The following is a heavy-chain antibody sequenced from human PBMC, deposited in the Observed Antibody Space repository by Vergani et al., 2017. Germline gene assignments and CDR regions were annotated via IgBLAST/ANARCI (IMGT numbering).Heavy chain of an antibody. CDR1: GYTFTSYD. CDR3: ARRPKYSSSFYYYYYYMDV. Sequence: QVQLVQSGAEVKKPGASVKVSCKASGYTFTSYDINWVRQATGQGLEWMGWMNPNSGNTGSAQKFQGRVTMTRNTSISTAYMELSSLRSEDTAVYYCARRPKYSSSFYYYYYYMDVWGKGTTVTVSS. V-gene: IGHV1-8*01. J-gene: IGHJ6*03. CDR2: MNPNSGNT. D-gene: IGHD6-6*01.